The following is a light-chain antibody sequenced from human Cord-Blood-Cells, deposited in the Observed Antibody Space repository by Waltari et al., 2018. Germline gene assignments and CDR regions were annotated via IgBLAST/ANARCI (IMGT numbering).Light chain of an antibody. V-gene: IGLV2-14*01. CDR2: DVS. CDR3: SSYTSSSTYV. J-gene: IGLJ1*01. CDR1: SSDVGGFNK. Sequence: QSALTQPASVSGSPGQSITISCTGTSSDVGGFNKVPWYQQHPGKAPKLMIYDVSNRPAGVSNRFSGSKSGNTASLTISGLQAEDEADYYCSSYTSSSTYVFGTGTKVTVL.